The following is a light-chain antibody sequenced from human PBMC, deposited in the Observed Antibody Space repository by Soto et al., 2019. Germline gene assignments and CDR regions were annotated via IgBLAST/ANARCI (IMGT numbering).Light chain of an antibody. CDR1: QTVSRH. J-gene: IGKJ2*01. V-gene: IGKV3-11*01. CDR2: DIS. Sequence: EIVLTQSPATVYLSTGERATLSCRTSQTVSRHLGWYQQKPGHAPRLLIYDISNRDTGIPARFSGSGSGTDFTLTISSLGPEDSAVYYCQRRSHWPRKTFGQGTKVEIK. CDR3: QRRSHWPRKT.